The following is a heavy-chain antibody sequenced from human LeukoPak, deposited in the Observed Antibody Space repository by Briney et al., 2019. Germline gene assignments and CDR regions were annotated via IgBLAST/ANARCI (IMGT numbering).Heavy chain of an antibody. D-gene: IGHD5-12*01. CDR3: ARETSGYDLFDY. CDR2: ISSSSSYI. Sequence: GGSLRLSCAASGFTFSSYSMNWVRQAPGKGLEWVSSISSSSSYIYYADSVKGRFTISRDNAKNSLYLQMNSLRAEDTAVYYCARETSGYDLFDYWGQGTLVTVSS. CDR1: GFTFSSYS. J-gene: IGHJ4*02. V-gene: IGHV3-21*01.